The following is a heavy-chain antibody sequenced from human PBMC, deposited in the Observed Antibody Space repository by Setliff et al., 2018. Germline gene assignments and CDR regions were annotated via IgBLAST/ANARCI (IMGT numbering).Heavy chain of an antibody. V-gene: IGHV3-48*03. CDR3: ARNIPWTQPIDY. Sequence: GGSLRLSCAASGFTFSSYERNWVRQAPGKGLEWVSYISSSGSTIYYADSVKGRFTISRDNAKNSLYLQMNSLRAEDTAVYYCARNIPWTQPIDYWGQGTLVTVSS. J-gene: IGHJ4*02. D-gene: IGHD2-21*01. CDR1: GFTFSSYE. CDR2: ISSSGSTI.